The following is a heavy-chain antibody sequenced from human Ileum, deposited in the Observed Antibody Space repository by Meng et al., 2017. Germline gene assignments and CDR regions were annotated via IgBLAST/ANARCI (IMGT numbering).Heavy chain of an antibody. D-gene: IGHD2-21*02. CDR1: GFTFSKYS. CDR2: ISSGGTYI. J-gene: IGHJ5*01. V-gene: IGHV3-21*01. CDR3: AREGWDCGDDCYTMNYFDS. Sequence: GGSLRLSCGASGFTFSKYSMNWVRQAPGKGLEWVASISSGGTYIIYADSVRGRFTVSRDNAKNSLYLQMNSLRVEDTAVYYCAREGWDCGDDCYTMNYFDSWGQGTMVTVSS.